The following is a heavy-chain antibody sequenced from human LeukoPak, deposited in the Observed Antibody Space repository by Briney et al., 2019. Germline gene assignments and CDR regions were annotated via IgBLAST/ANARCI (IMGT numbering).Heavy chain of an antibody. CDR3: TARRGGSRLDY. Sequence: GGSLRLSCTASGFTFCDYAMSWVRQAPGKGLDWVGFIRSKAYGGTTEYAASVTGTFTISREDSNSVAYVQMNSLKTEDTAVYYCTARRGGSRLDYWGQGTLVTVSS. CDR1: GFTFCDYA. V-gene: IGHV3-49*04. J-gene: IGHJ4*02. CDR2: IRSKAYGGTT. D-gene: IGHD1-26*01.